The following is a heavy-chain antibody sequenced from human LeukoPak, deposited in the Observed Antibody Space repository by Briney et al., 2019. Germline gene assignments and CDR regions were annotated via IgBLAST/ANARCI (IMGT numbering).Heavy chain of an antibody. CDR2: ISGSGGST. D-gene: IGHD3-3*01. J-gene: IGHJ4*02. V-gene: IGHV3-23*01. CDR1: YA. CDR3: ATTKSVLRFLEWLFDY. Sequence: YAXSXXXXAPGKGLEWXSAISGSGGSTDYADSVKGRFTISRDNSKNTLYLQMNSLRAEDTAVYYCATTKSVLRFLEWLFDYWGQGTLVTVSS.